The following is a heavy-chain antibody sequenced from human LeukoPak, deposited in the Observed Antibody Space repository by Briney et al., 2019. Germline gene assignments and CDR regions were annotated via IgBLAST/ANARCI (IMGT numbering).Heavy chain of an antibody. Sequence: GGSLRLSCAASGFDFSSNWMHWVRDAPGQGLVWVSRIKGDGISTNYADSVKGRFTISRDIAKNTLYLQMNSLRAEDTGVYYCAKDHYWSIDYWGRGTLVTVSS. CDR1: GFDFSSNW. J-gene: IGHJ4*02. CDR3: AKDHYWSIDY. CDR2: IKGDGIST. V-gene: IGHV3-74*01. D-gene: IGHD3-3*01.